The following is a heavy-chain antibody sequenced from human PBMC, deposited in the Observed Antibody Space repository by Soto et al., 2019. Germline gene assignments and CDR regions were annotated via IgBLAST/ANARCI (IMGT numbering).Heavy chain of an antibody. D-gene: IGHD5-12*01. V-gene: IGHV3-21*01. CDR1: GFTFSSYA. Sequence: PGGSLGLSCAASGFTFSSYAMSWVRQAPGKGLEWVSSISSSSSYIYYADSVKGRFTISRDNAKNSLYLQMNSLRAEDTAVYYCARNQWLQFERESPPMDVWGQGTTVTVSS. CDR2: ISSSSSYI. J-gene: IGHJ6*02. CDR3: ARNQWLQFERESPPMDV.